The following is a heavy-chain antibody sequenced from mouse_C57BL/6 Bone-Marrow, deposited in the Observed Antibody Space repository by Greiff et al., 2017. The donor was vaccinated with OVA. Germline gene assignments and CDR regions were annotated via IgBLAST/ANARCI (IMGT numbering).Heavy chain of an antibody. Sequence: EVKLVESGGGLVKPGGSLKLSCAASGFTFSSYTMSWVRQTPEKRLEWVATISGGGGNTYYPDSVKGRFTISRDNAKNTLYLQMSSLRSEDTAVYDGARQGYYYGSSSYWYFDVWGTGTTVAVSS. J-gene: IGHJ1*03. CDR1: GFTFSSYT. D-gene: IGHD1-1*01. CDR3: ARQGYYYGSSSYWYFDV. V-gene: IGHV5-9*04. CDR2: ISGGGGNT.